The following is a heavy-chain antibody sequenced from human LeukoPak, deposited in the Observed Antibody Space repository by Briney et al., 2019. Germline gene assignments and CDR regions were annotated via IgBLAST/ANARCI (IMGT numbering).Heavy chain of an antibody. CDR2: ISSSGSTI. Sequence: GGSLTLSCAASGYPLSDYYMSWIRQAPGKGLEWVSYISSSGSTIYYADSVKGRFTISRDNAKNSLYLQMNSLRAEDTAVYYCASDYGDYPLWGQGTLVTVSS. CDR3: ASDYGDYPL. D-gene: IGHD4-17*01. CDR1: GYPLSDYY. V-gene: IGHV3-11*01. J-gene: IGHJ4*02.